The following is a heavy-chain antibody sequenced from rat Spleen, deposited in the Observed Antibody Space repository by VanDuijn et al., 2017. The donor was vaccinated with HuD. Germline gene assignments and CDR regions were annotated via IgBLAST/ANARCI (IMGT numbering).Heavy chain of an antibody. Sequence: QVQLKESGPGLVQPSQTLSLTCTVSGFSLTSNGVSWVRQPPGKGLGWMGVIWGNGNTNYNSALKSRLSISRDTSKSQVFLNMNSRQTEDTAMFFCVRGSAYFDYWGQGVMVTVSS. CDR3: VRGSAYFDY. V-gene: IGHV2-13*01. CDR1: GFSLTSNG. CDR2: IWGNGNT. J-gene: IGHJ2*01.